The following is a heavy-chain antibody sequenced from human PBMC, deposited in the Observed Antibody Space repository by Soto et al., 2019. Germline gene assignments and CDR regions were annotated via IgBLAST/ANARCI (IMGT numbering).Heavy chain of an antibody. CDR1: GGSINSGGYY. D-gene: IGHD6-13*01. Sequence: QVQLQESGPGLVKPSQTLSLTCTVSGGSINSGGYYWSWIRQHPEKGLEWIGHICHSGNTYYNPSLKSRVTISVDTSKNQFSLKLSSVTAADTAVYYCARDASTSWHYLDYWGQGTLVTVSS. J-gene: IGHJ4*02. CDR3: ARDASTSWHYLDY. V-gene: IGHV4-31*03. CDR2: ICHSGNT.